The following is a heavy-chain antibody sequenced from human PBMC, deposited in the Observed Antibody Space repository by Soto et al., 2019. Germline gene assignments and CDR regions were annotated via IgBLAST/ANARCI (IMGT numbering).Heavy chain of an antibody. CDR2: ISGSGGST. J-gene: IGHJ4*02. D-gene: IGHD5-12*01. CDR3: ANPLTGYSGYDYVPTPLLGDY. V-gene: IGHV3-23*01. CDR1: GFTFSSYA. Sequence: EVQLLESGGGLVQPGGSLRLSCAASGFTFSSYAMSCVRQAPGKGLEWVSAISGSGGSTYYADSVKGRFTISRDNSKNTLYLQMNSLRAEDTAVYYCANPLTGYSGYDYVPTPLLGDYWGQGTLVTVSS.